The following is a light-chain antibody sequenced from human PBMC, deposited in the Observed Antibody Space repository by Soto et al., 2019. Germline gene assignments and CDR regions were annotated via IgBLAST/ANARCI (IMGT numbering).Light chain of an antibody. CDR1: QSIRYY. CDR2: GAS. J-gene: IGKJ1*01. Sequence: DIQLTQSPPTLSASVGDRVTITCRASQSIRYYLAWYQQMPGKAPKLLIYGASSLQSGVPSRFSGSGSGPEFTLTISSLQPDDFATYICQHHNSYSQTFGQGTKVEIK. CDR3: QHHNSYSQT. V-gene: IGKV1-5*01.